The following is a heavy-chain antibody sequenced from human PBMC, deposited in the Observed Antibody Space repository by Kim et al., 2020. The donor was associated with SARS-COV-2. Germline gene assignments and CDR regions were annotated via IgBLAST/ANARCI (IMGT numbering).Heavy chain of an antibody. V-gene: IGHV1-3*01. J-gene: IGHJ4*02. CDR3: ARASSAYSSYAF. D-gene: IGHD5-12*01. CDR2: INADNGNT. Sequence: ASVKVSCKASGYTFTSYVMHWVRQAPGQRLEWMGWINADNGNTKYSQKFQGRVTITRDTSASTAYMELSSLRSEGTAVYYCARASSAYSSYAFWGQGTLVTLSS. CDR1: GYTFTSYV.